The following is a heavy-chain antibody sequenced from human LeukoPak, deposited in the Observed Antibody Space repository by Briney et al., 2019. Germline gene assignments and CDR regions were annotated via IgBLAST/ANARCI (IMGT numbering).Heavy chain of an antibody. D-gene: IGHD3-3*01. CDR1: GYTFTGYY. CDR2: INPNSGGT. J-gene: IGHJ3*02. CDR3: ARELVTWSGNNWAYDAFEI. Sequence: GASVKVSCKASGYTFTGYYLHWVRQAPGQGLEWMGWINPNSGGTNYAQKFQGRVTMTRDTSISTAYMELSRLRSDDTAVYYCARELVTWSGNNWAYDAFEIWGQGTMVTVSS. V-gene: IGHV1-2*02.